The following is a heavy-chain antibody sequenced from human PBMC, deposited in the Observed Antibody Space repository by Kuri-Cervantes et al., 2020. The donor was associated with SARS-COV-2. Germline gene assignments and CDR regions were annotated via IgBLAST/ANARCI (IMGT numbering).Heavy chain of an antibody. CDR1: GYSISSGYY. Sequence: GSLRLSCAVSGYSISSGYYWGWIRQPPGKGLEWIGSIYHSGSTYYNPSLKSRVTISVDTSKNQFSLKLSSVTAADTAVYCCARQDLLDCSSTSCSFDAFDIWGQGTMVTVSS. V-gene: IGHV4-38-2*01. J-gene: IGHJ3*02. CDR2: IYHSGST. D-gene: IGHD2-2*01. CDR3: ARQDLLDCSSTSCSFDAFDI.